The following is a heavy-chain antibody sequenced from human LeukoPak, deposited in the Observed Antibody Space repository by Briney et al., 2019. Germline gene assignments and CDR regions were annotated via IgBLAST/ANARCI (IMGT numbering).Heavy chain of an antibody. J-gene: IGHJ3*02. D-gene: IGHD3-22*01. Sequence: PSETLSLTXAVYGGSFSGYYWSWICQPPGKGLEWIGEINHSGSTNYNPSLKSRVTISVDTSKNQFSLKLSSVTAADTAVYYCARGPSQRRTMIVVVIKGFDIWGQGTMVTVSS. CDR2: INHSGST. V-gene: IGHV4-34*01. CDR3: ARGPSQRRTMIVVVIKGFDI. CDR1: GGSFSGYY.